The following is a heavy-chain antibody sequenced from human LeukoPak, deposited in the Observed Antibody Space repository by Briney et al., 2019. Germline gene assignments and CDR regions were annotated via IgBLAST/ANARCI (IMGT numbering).Heavy chain of an antibody. CDR2: ISGSGGST. J-gene: IGHJ6*03. CDR1: GFTFSSYG. Sequence: PGGSLRLSCAASGFTFSSYGMSWVRQAPGKGLEWVSAISGSGGSTYYADSVKGRFTISRDNAKNSLYLQMNSLRAEDTAVYYCARRPRGLGYYMDVWGKGTTVTISS. D-gene: IGHD3/OR15-3a*01. CDR3: ARRPRGLGYYMDV. V-gene: IGHV3-23*01.